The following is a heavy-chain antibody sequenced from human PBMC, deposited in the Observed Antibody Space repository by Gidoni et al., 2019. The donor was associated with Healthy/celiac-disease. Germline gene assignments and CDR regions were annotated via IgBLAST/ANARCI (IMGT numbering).Heavy chain of an antibody. V-gene: IGHV3-30*18. D-gene: IGHD4-4*01. Sequence: QVQLVESGGGVVQPGRSLRLSCAASGFTFSSYGMHWVRQAPGKGLEWVAVISYDGSNKYYADSVKGRFTISRDNSKNTLYLQMNSLRAEDTAVYYCAKEAPLDSKSSIYYYYYMDVWGKGTTVTVSS. J-gene: IGHJ6*03. CDR2: ISYDGSNK. CDR3: AKEAPLDSKSSIYYYYYMDV. CDR1: GFTFSSYG.